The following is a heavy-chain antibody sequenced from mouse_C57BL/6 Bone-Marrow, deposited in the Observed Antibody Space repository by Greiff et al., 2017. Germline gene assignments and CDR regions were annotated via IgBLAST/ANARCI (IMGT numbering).Heavy chain of an antibody. D-gene: IGHD1-1*01. V-gene: IGHV2-2*01. CDR3: ARKDTTVVAPYYAMDY. CDR2: IWSGGST. CDR1: GFSLTSYG. Sequence: VQRVESGPGLVQPSQSLSITCTVSGFSLTSYGVHWVRQSPGKGLEWLGVIWSGGSTDYNAAFISRLSISKDNSKSQVFFKMNSLQADDTAIYYCARKDTTVVAPYYAMDYWGQGTSVTVSS. J-gene: IGHJ4*01.